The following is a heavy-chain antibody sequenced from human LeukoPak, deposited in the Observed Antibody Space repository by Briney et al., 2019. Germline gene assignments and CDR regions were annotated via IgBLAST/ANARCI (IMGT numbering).Heavy chain of an antibody. V-gene: IGHV4-39*01. Sequence: SETLSLTCTVSGGSISSSSYYWGWSRQPPGKGLEWIGSIYYSGSTYYNPSLKSRVTISVDTSKNQFSLKLSSVTAADTAVYYCARLPLADYYYYYYMDVWGKGTTVTISS. CDR3: ARLPLADYYYYYYMDV. CDR2: IYYSGST. CDR1: GGSISSSSYY. J-gene: IGHJ6*03. D-gene: IGHD6-19*01.